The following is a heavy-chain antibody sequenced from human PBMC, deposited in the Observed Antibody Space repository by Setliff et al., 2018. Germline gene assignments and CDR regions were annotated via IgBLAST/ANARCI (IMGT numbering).Heavy chain of an antibody. J-gene: IGHJ6*03. D-gene: IGHD3-10*01. CDR2: IQQDGSEK. CDR1: GFTFSSYS. Sequence: GGSLRLSCAASGFTFSSYSMNWARQAPGKGLEWVANIQQDGSEKYYVDSVRGRFTISRDNAKNSLYLQMNSLRADDAAVYFCARDSSGSYYNVYYYYYYYMDVWGKGTTVTVSS. V-gene: IGHV3-7*01. CDR3: ARDSSGSYYNVYYYYYYYMDV.